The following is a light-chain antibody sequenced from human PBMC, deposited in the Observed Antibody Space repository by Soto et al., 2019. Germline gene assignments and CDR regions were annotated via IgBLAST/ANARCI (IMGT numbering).Light chain of an antibody. CDR1: QSISAW. V-gene: IGKV1-5*01. Sequence: DIQMTQSPSTLSATAGYRFTITCRASQSISAWLAWYQQKPGQAPRLLIYDASNRATGIPARFSGSGSGTDFTLTISSLQPEDFATYYCQQSFSTTWTFGHGT. J-gene: IGKJ1*01. CDR2: DAS. CDR3: QQSFSTTWT.